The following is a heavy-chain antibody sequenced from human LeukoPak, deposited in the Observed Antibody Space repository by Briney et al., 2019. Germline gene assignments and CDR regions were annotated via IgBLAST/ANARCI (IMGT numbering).Heavy chain of an antibody. CDR3: ARYRYCSGGSCLQYDY. CDR2: ISAYNGNT. CDR1: GGTFSSYA. Sequence: GSVKVSCKASGGTFSSYAISWVRQAPGQGLEWMGWISAYNGNTNYAQKLQGRVTMTTDTSTSTAYMELRSLRSDDTAVYYCARYRYCSGGSCLQYDYWGQGTLVTVSS. D-gene: IGHD2-15*01. V-gene: IGHV1-18*01. J-gene: IGHJ4*02.